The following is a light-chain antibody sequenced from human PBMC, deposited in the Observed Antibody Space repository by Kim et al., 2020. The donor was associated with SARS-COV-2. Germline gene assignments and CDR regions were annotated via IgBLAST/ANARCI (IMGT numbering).Light chain of an antibody. J-gene: IGKJ4*01. CDR3: QQSHTTPLLT. CDR1: QSISTY. CDR2: AAS. V-gene: IGKV1-39*01. Sequence: DIQMTQSPSSLAASVGDRVTIASRASQSISTYLNWYQQKPGKAPKLLIYAASTLQSGVPSRFSGSGSGTDFTLTISTLQPEDFATYYCQQSHTTPLLTFGGGTKVDIK.